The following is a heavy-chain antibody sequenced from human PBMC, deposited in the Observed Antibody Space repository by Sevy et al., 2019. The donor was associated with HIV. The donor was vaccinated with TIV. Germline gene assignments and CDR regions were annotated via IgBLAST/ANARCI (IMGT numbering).Heavy chain of an antibody. CDR2: INRDGTEK. CDR1: GYTFSASW. Sequence: GGSLRLSCAASGYTFSASWMRWVRQAPGKGLEWVANINRDGTEKYYLDSVKGRFIISRDNAKNSLFLQMNSLRVEDTAVYYCTSQNTFDYWGQGALITVSS. J-gene: IGHJ4*02. V-gene: IGHV3-7*01. CDR3: TSQNTFDY.